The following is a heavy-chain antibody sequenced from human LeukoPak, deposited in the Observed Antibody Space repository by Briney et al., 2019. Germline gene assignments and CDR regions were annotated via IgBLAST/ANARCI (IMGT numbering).Heavy chain of an antibody. V-gene: IGHV3-30*18. CDR2: ISYDGSNK. D-gene: IGHD3-22*01. J-gene: IGHJ4*02. CDR1: GFTFSSYG. Sequence: PGGSLRLSCAASGFTFSSYGMRWVRQAPGKGLEWVAVISYDGSNKYYADSVKGRFTISRDNSKNTLYLQMNSLRAEDTAVYYCAKVVYYYDSSGPEDGIDYWGQGTLVTVSS. CDR3: AKVVYYYDSSGPEDGIDY.